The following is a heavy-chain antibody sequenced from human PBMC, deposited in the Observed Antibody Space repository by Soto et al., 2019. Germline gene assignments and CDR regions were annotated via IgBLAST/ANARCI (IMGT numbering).Heavy chain of an antibody. D-gene: IGHD3-22*01. V-gene: IGHV4-59*01. Sequence: QVQLQESGPGLVKPSETLSLTCTVSGGSISSYYWSWIRQPPGKGLEWIGYIYYSGSTNYNPSLKSRVTISVDTSKNQFSLKLSSVTAADTAVYYCARDRCYDSSGYYYYYYGMDVWGQGTTVTVSS. J-gene: IGHJ6*02. CDR3: ARDRCYDSSGYYYYYYGMDV. CDR1: GGSISSYY. CDR2: IYYSGST.